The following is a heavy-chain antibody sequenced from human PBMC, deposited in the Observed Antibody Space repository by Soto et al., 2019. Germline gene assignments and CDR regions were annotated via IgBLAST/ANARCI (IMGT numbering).Heavy chain of an antibody. CDR2: MNPNSGNT. CDR3: ARVLEGARPDY. D-gene: IGHD3-3*01. CDR1: GYTFTGYY. J-gene: IGHJ4*02. V-gene: IGHV1-8*02. Sequence: ASVKVSCKASGYTFTGYYIHWVRQATGQGLEWMGWMNPNSGNTGYAQKFQGRVTMTRNTSISTAYMELSSLRSEDTAVYYCARVLEGARPDYWGQGTLVTVSS.